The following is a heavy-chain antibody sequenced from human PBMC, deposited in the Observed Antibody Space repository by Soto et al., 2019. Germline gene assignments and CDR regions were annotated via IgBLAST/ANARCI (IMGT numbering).Heavy chain of an antibody. CDR3: AKDLNWLPPIEIYYYMDV. J-gene: IGHJ6*03. V-gene: IGHV3-23*01. CDR1: GFTFSSYA. Sequence: GESLKISCAASGFTFSSYAMSWVRQAPGKGLEWVSAISGSGGSTYYADSVKGRFTISRDNSKNTLYLQMNSLRAEDTAVYYCAKDLNWLPPIEIYYYMDVWGKGTTVTVSS. CDR2: ISGSGGST. D-gene: IGHD3-9*01.